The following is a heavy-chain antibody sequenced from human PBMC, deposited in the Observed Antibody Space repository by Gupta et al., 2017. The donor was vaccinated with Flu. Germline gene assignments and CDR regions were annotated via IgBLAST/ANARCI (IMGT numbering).Heavy chain of an antibody. CDR2: INPDSGGT. Sequence: EQLVESGAEVKKTGASLKVSCKATGYPFTGHCLHCVRQAPGQVLEWMGWINPDSGGTTYAQKFQGRVTITRYTSISTAYMDLSRLSSDDTAVYYCARDSPPWYCYLWVRCTLVTVSS. CDR3: ARDSPPWYCYL. V-gene: IGHV1-2*02. CDR1: GYPFTGHC. J-gene: IGHJ2*01.